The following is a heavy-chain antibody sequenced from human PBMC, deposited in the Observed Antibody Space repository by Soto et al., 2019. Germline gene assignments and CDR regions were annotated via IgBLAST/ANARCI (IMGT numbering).Heavy chain of an antibody. CDR3: ASAWFGELKNFDY. Sequence: EVQLVESGGGLVQPGGSLRLSCAASGFTFSDHYMEWVRQAPGKGLEWVGRIRNKANSYTTEYGASVKGRVTISRDDSKNSLSLQMDSLKTEDTAVYYCASAWFGELKNFDYWGQGTLVTVSS. D-gene: IGHD3-10*01. CDR2: IRNKANSYTT. CDR1: GFTFSDHY. V-gene: IGHV3-72*01. J-gene: IGHJ4*02.